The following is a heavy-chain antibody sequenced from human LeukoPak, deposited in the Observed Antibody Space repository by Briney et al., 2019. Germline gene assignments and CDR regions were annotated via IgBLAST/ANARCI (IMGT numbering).Heavy chain of an antibody. CDR3: ARDRSGSSEGYFDY. CDR1: GFTVSSNY. V-gene: IGHV3-66*01. J-gene: IGHJ4*02. Sequence: PGGSLRLSCAASGFTVSSNYMSWVRQAPGKGLEWVSVIYSGGSTYYADSVKGRFTISRDNSRNTLYLQMNSLRAEDTAVYYCARDRSGSSEGYFDYWGQGTLVTVSS. CDR2: IYSGGST. D-gene: IGHD1-26*01.